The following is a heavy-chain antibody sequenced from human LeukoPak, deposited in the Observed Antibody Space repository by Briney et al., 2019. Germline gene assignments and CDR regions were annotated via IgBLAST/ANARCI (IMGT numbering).Heavy chain of an antibody. Sequence: GGSLRLSCAASGFTFSSYSMNWVRQAPGKGLEWVSSISSSSSYIYYADSVKGRFTISRDNAKNSLYLQMNSLRAEDTAVYYCARGGGSGWYEDYFDYWGQGTLVTVSS. CDR2: ISSSSSYI. J-gene: IGHJ4*02. V-gene: IGHV3-21*01. D-gene: IGHD6-19*01. CDR1: GFTFSSYS. CDR3: ARGGGSGWYEDYFDY.